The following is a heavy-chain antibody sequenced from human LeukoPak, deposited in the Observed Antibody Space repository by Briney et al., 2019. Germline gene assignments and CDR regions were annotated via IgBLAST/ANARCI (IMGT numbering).Heavy chain of an antibody. CDR2: IYYSGST. V-gene: IGHV4-39*07. CDR1: GGSISSSSYY. CDR3: ARVLDYYGSGVYSFDY. Sequence: SETLSLTCTVSGGSISSSSYYWGWIRQPPGKGLEWIGSIYYSGSTYYNPSLKSRVTISVDTSKNQFSLKLSSVTAADTAVYYCARVLDYYGSGVYSFDYWGQGTLVTVSS. J-gene: IGHJ4*02. D-gene: IGHD3-10*01.